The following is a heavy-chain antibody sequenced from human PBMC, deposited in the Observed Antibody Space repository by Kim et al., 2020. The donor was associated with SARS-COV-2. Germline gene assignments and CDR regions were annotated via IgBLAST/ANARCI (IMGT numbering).Heavy chain of an antibody. Sequence: GGSLRLSCAASGFTFSSYAMSWVRQAPGKGLEWVSAISGSGGSTYYADSVKGRFTISRDNSKNTLYLQMNSLRAEDTAVYYCAKDGPGYYYGSGSYYNVPRWFDPWGQGTLVTVSS. J-gene: IGHJ5*02. CDR2: ISGSGGST. CDR3: AKDGPGYYYGSGSYYNVPRWFDP. CDR1: GFTFSSYA. V-gene: IGHV3-23*01. D-gene: IGHD3-10*01.